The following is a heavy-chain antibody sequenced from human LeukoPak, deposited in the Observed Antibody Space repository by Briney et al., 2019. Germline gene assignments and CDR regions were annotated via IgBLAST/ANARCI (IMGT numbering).Heavy chain of an antibody. CDR2: INPNSGGT. CDR3: ARKDYFDY. J-gene: IGHJ4*02. CDR1: GYSFTGYY. Sequence: ASVTVSCKASGYSFTGYYMHWVRQAPGQGLEWMGWINPNSGGTNYVQKFQGRVTMTRDTSISTAYVELSSLTSDDTAIYYCARKDYFDYWGQGTLVTVSS. V-gene: IGHV1-2*02.